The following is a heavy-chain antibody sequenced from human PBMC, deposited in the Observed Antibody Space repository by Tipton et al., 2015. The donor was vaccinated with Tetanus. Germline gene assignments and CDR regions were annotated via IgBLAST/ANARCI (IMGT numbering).Heavy chain of an antibody. V-gene: IGHV7-4-1*02. CDR3: AYSRGWYYDYHYMDI. D-gene: IGHD6-19*01. CDR1: GYTFTTYA. J-gene: IGHJ6*03. CDR2: INTNTGNP. Sequence: QLVQSGSELKPPGASVRVACKTSGYTFTTYAMNWVRQAPGQGLEWMGWINTNTGNPTYAQGVTGRFVFSVDTSVSTAYLQISGLQTEDPAVYYCAYSRGWYYDYHYMDIWAQGPRSPSP.